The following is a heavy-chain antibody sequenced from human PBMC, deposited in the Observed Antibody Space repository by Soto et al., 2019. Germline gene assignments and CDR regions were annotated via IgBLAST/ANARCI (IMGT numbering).Heavy chain of an antibody. CDR1: GFTFADYA. CDR3: TRAEGTNFYYGMDV. D-gene: IGHD1-1*01. J-gene: IGHJ6*02. Sequence: HPGGSLRLSCTTSGFTFADYAVSWVRQAPGKGLEWVGFIRGKGYGGTTDYAASVKGRFTISRDDSKSIAYLQMNSLKTEDSAVYYCTRAEGTNFYYGMDVWGQGTTVTVSS. CDR2: IRGKGYGGTT. V-gene: IGHV3-49*04.